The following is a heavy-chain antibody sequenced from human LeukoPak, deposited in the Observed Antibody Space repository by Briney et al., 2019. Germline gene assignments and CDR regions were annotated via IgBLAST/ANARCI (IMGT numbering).Heavy chain of an antibody. CDR2: IIPIFGTA. CDR1: GGTFSGYA. CDR3: ARGLGLRGDTYFDY. D-gene: IGHD2-21*02. J-gene: IGHJ4*02. Sequence: GASVKVSCKASGGTFSGYAISWVRQAPGQGLEWMGGIIPIFGTANYAQKFQGRVTITADESTSTAYMELSSLRSEDTAVYYCARGLGLRGDTYFDYWGQGTLVTVSS. V-gene: IGHV1-69*13.